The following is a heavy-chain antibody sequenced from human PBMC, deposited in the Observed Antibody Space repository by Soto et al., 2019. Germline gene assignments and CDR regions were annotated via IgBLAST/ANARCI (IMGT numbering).Heavy chain of an antibody. J-gene: IGHJ4*02. CDR1: GFTSTTSA. Sequence: QMRLVQSGPEVKKPGTSVKVSCKASGFTSTTSALQWVRQARGQRLEWGGWIVVGSGHTKYAQRFQERVTITRDRSTSTVYMELSSLRSEDTAVYYCAAVFRNSWREFDYWGQGTLVTVSS. CDR3: AAVFRNSWREFDY. CDR2: IVVGSGHT. D-gene: IGHD6-13*01. V-gene: IGHV1-58*01.